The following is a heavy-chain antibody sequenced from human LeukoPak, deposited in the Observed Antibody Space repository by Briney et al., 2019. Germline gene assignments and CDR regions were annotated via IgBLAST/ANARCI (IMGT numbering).Heavy chain of an antibody. V-gene: IGHV4-39*07. J-gene: IGHJ4*02. CDR1: GGSISSSSYY. D-gene: IGHD6-6*01. Sequence: SETLSLTCTVSGGSISSSSYYWGWIRQPPGKGLEWIGSIYYSGSTYYNPSLKSRVTISVDTSKNQFSLKLSSVTAADTAVYYCARVTLHSSSSEFDYWGQGTLVTVSS. CDR3: ARVTLHSSSSEFDY. CDR2: IYYSGST.